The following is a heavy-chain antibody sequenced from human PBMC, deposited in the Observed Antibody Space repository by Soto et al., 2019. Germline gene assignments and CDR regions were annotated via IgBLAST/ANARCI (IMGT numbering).Heavy chain of an antibody. J-gene: IGHJ6*02. V-gene: IGHV1-46*01. CDR1: GYTFTSYY. D-gene: IGHD3-16*01. Sequence: QVQLVQSGAEVKKPGASVKVSCKASGYTFTSYYMHWVRQAPGQGLEWMGIINPSGGSTSYAQKFQGSVTMTRDTSTSTVYMELSSLRSEDTAVYYCARDHLLMAMDYYYYYGMDVWGQGTTVTVSS. CDR3: ARDHLLMAMDYYYYYGMDV. CDR2: INPSGGST.